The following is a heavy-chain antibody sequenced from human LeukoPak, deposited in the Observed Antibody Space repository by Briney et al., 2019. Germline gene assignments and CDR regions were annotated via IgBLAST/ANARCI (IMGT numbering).Heavy chain of an antibody. V-gene: IGHV3-23*01. Sequence: GGSLRLSCGASGVTYSNYAVNWVRQAPGQGLEWVSGISGSGGSTYYADSVKGRFTISRDNSKNTLYVQMNSLRAEDTAVYYCARAESNWHLYYFDYWGQGALVTVSS. CDR1: GVTYSNYA. J-gene: IGHJ4*02. D-gene: IGHD1-1*01. CDR3: ARAESNWHLYYFDY. CDR2: ISGSGGST.